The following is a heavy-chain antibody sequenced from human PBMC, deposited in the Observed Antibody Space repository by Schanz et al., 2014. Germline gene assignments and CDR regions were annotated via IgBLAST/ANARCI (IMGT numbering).Heavy chain of an antibody. CDR3: ARTLVNGSRKWFVP. CDR2: VYATGRT. Sequence: QVQLQESGPGLVKPSETLSLTCAVSGASVSSFYWSWIRQPAGKGLEWIGHVYATGRTKYNPSLKRRVTMSGDTAQKQISLKRTSVTAADTAVYYCARTLVNGSRKWFVPWGPGTQVTVSS. V-gene: IGHV4-4*07. CDR1: GASVSSFY. D-gene: IGHD3-10*01. J-gene: IGHJ5*02.